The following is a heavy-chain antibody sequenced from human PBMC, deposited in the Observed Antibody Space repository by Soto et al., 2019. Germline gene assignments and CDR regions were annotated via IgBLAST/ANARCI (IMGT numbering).Heavy chain of an antibody. CDR3: AKAGSGSYFPFVDY. CDR2: ISGSGGST. J-gene: IGHJ4*02. V-gene: IGHV3-23*01. Sequence: LRLSCAASGFTFSSYAMSWVRQAPGKGLEWVSAISGSGGSTYYADSVKGRFTISRDNSKNTLYLQMNSLRAEDTAVYYCAKAGSGSYFPFVDYWGQGTLVTVSS. CDR1: GFTFSSYA. D-gene: IGHD1-26*01.